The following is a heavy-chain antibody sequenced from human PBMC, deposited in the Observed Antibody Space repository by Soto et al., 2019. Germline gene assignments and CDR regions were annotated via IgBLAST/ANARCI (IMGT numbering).Heavy chain of an antibody. D-gene: IGHD2-8*02. CDR1: GFPFTNYW. J-gene: IGHJ4*02. CDR3: ACWGHIVPVAPSDFDR. CDR2: ISPDGSDV. V-gene: IGHV3-74*01. Sequence: GGSLRLSCAASGFPFTNYWMNWVRQTPGKGLMWVSSISPDGSDVGYADSVEGRFTVSRDNAKNTLYLQMHSLSAEDTAIYYCACWGHIVPVAPSDFDRWGKGTLVTVSS.